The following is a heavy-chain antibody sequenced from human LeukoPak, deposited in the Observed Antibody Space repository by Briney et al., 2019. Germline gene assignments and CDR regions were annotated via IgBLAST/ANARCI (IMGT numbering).Heavy chain of an antibody. CDR3: ARAPRSGYTCSHDF. J-gene: IGHJ4*02. CDR1: GFTFSSYA. D-gene: IGHD3-22*01. V-gene: IGHV3-23*01. CDR2: ISGSGGST. Sequence: GGSLRLSCAASGFTFSSYAMSWVRQAPGKGLEWVSAISGSGGSTYYADSVKGRFTISRDNSKNTLYLQMNSLRAEDTAVYYCARAPRSGYTCSHDFWGQGTLVTVSS.